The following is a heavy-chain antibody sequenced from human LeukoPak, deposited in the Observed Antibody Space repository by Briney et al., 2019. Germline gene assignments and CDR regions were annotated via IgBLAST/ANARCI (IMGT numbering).Heavy chain of an antibody. Sequence: GGSLRLSCAASGFSISSYEMNWVRQAPGKGLEWVSHISSSGSTIWYADSVKGRFTISRDNAKNSLYLQMNSLRAEDTAVHYCARVELAPYYYYMDVWGKGTTVTVSS. V-gene: IGHV3-48*03. CDR3: ARVELAPYYYYMDV. D-gene: IGHD1-7*01. CDR2: ISSSGSTI. CDR1: GFSISSYE. J-gene: IGHJ6*03.